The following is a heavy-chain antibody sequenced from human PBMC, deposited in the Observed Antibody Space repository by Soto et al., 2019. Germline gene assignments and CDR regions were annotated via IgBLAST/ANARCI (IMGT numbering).Heavy chain of an antibody. CDR3: ARGKGIAPGLGFDP. CDR1: GYTITGYY. CDR2: INPNSGGT. V-gene: IGHV1-2*02. J-gene: IGHJ5*02. D-gene: IGHD6-13*01. Sequence: ASVKVSCKASGYTITGYYMHWVRQAPGQGLEWMGWINPNSGGTNYAQKFQGRVTMTRDTSISTAYMELSRLRSDDTAVYYCARGKGIAPGLGFDPWGQGTLVTVSS.